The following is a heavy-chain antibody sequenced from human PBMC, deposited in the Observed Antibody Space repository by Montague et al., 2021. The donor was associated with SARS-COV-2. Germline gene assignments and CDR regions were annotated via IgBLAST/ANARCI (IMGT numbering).Heavy chain of an antibody. Sequence: TLSLTCTVSGGSISSGGYYWSWIRQHPGKGLEWIGYIYYSGSTYYNPSLKSRVTISVDTSKNQFSLKLSSVTAADTAVYYCARATRSIVVLNWFDPGGQGTLGTGSA. CDR3: ARATRSIVVLNWFDP. V-gene: IGHV4-31*03. CDR1: GGSISSGGYY. CDR2: IYYSGST. D-gene: IGHD3-22*01. J-gene: IGHJ5*01.